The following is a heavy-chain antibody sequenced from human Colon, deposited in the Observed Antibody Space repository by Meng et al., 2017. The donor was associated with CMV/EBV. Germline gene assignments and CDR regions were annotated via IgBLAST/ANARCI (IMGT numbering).Heavy chain of an antibody. J-gene: IGHJ5*02. CDR3: ARLSGAIWGWFAP. CDR2: IYAGGTT. CDR1: GITSNSVW. Sequence: GESLKISCVASGITSNSVWMSWVRQVPGKGLEWVSVIYAGGTTLYADSVRGRFNISRGDSKNTLYLQMNNLKPEDTSVYYCARLSGAIWGWFAPWGQGTLVTVSS. V-gene: IGHV3-66*02. D-gene: IGHD2-2*01.